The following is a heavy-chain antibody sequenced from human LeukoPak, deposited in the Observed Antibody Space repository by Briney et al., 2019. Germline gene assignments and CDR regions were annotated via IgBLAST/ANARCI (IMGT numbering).Heavy chain of an antibody. V-gene: IGHV3-23*01. D-gene: IGHD3-22*01. Sequence: SGGSLRLSCAASGFTFSSYGMNWVRQAPGKGLEWVSAISGSGGSTYCADSVKGRFTISRDNSKNTLYLQMNSLRAEDTAVYYCAKDGNYDSSGFYDYWGQGTLVTVSS. CDR3: AKDGNYDSSGFYDY. CDR2: ISGSGGST. J-gene: IGHJ4*02. CDR1: GFTFSSYG.